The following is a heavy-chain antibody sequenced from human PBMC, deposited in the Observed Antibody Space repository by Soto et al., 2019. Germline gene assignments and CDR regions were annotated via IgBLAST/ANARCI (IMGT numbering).Heavy chain of an antibody. D-gene: IGHD1-1*01. CDR3: AQAARTGTPSLYDYGMDV. CDR1: RFIFSSYG. Sequence: QVLLAESGGGVVQPGRSLRLSCAASRFIFSSYGLHWVRQAPGKGLEWVAVISYDGGNQYYADSVKGRFTISRDNSKNMLFLQMNSLRVDDTAVYYCAQAARTGTPSLYDYGMDVWGQGTTVTVSS. J-gene: IGHJ6*02. V-gene: IGHV3-30*18. CDR2: ISYDGGNQ.